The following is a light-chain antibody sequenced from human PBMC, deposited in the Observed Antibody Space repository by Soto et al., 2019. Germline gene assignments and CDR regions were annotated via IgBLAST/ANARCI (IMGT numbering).Light chain of an antibody. Sequence: MTQSPATLAVSPGDTATLSCRASQSLGGNLAWYQQKPGKAPKLLIYAASSLQSGVPSRFSGSGSGTDFTLTISSLQPEDFATYYCQQSYSTPRTFGQGTKLEIK. V-gene: IGKV1-39*01. CDR1: QSLGGN. J-gene: IGKJ2*01. CDR3: QQSYSTPRT. CDR2: AAS.